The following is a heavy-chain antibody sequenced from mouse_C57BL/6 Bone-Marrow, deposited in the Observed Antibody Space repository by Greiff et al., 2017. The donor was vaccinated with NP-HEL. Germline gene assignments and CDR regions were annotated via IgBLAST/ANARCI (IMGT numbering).Heavy chain of an antibody. V-gene: IGHV5-9-1*02. Sequence: EVHLVESGEGLVKPGGSLKLSCAASGFTFSSYAMSWVRQTPEKRLEWVAYISSGGDYIYYADTVKGRFTISRDNARNTLYLQMSSLKSEDTAMYYCTRDPMIKAMDYWGQGTSVTVSS. CDR2: ISSGGDYI. D-gene: IGHD2-4*01. CDR3: TRDPMIKAMDY. J-gene: IGHJ4*01. CDR1: GFTFSSYA.